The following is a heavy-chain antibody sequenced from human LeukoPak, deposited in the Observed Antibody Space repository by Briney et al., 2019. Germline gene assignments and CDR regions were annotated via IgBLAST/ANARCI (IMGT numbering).Heavy chain of an antibody. V-gene: IGHV3-23*01. J-gene: IGHJ4*02. CDR3: AKVNDVVVPAAIGPLDY. Sequence: PGGSLRLSCAASGFTFSSYAMRWVRQAPGKGLEWVSAISGSGGSTYYADSVKGRFTISRDNSKNTLYLQMNSLRAEDTAVYYCAKVNDVVVPAAIGPLDYWGQGTLVTVSS. CDR2: ISGSGGST. D-gene: IGHD2-2*01. CDR1: GFTFSSYA.